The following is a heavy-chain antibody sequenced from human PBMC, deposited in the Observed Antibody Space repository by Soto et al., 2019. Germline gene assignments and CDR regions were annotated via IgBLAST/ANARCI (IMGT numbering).Heavy chain of an antibody. V-gene: IGHV1-2*04. CDR1: GYTFTGYY. CDR2: INPNSGGT. CDR3: AREKGSGDCSGGSCYFAFDY. J-gene: IGHJ4*02. Sequence: QVQLVQSGAEVKKPGASVKVSCKASGYTFTGYYMHWVRQAPGQGLEWMGWINPNSGGTNYAQKFQGWVTMTRDTSISTAYMELSRLRSDDTAVYYCAREKGSGDCSGGSCYFAFDYWGQGTLVTVSS. D-gene: IGHD2-15*01.